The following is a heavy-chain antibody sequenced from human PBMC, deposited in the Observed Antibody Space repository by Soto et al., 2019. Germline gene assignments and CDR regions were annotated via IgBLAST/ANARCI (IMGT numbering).Heavy chain of an antibody. D-gene: IGHD1-1*01. J-gene: IGHJ4*02. CDR1: GFTFSSYG. CDR2: IWYDGSEK. CDR3: ARQSLGNIRLRGFDY. Sequence: QVQLVESGGGVVQPGRSLRLSCAASGFTFSSYGMHWVRQAPGKGLEWVAVIWYDGSEKYYADSVKGRFTISRDNSKNTLDLQMNSLRAEDTAVYYCARQSLGNIRLRGFDYWGQGALVTVSS. V-gene: IGHV3-33*01.